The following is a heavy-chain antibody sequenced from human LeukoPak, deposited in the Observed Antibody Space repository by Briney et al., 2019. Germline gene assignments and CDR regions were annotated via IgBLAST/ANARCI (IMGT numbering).Heavy chain of an antibody. V-gene: IGHV3-23*01. D-gene: IGHD3-10*01. Sequence: SGGSLRLSCEASGFTFGKYAMSWVRQAPGKGLEWVSTISGSGGSTYYADSVKGRFTVSRDNSKNTLYLQMNSLRAEDTAVYYCAKYGSGSYYSTWGQGTLVTVSS. CDR2: ISGSGGST. CDR1: GFTFGKYA. CDR3: AKYGSGSYYST. J-gene: IGHJ5*02.